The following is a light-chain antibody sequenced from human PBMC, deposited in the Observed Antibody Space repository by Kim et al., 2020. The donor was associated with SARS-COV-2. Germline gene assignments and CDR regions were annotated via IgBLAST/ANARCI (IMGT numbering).Light chain of an antibody. J-gene: IGLJ2*01. CDR2: SNN. V-gene: IGLV1-44*01. Sequence: GQRVTLPCSGSSSNIGRNTVNWYQPLPGTAPKLLIYSNNQRPSGVPDRFSGSKSGTSASLAISGLQSEDEADYYCAAWDDSLNGLVFGGGTQLTVL. CDR3: AAWDDSLNGLV. CDR1: SSNIGRNT.